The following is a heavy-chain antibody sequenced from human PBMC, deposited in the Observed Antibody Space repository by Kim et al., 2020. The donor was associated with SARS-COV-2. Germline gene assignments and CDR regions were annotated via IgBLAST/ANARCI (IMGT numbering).Heavy chain of an antibody. V-gene: IGHV3-48*02. D-gene: IGHD6-13*01. J-gene: IGHJ6*02. CDR3: ATIAAAGSLYYYYGMDV. Sequence: VKGRFTIPRDNAKNSLYLQMNSLSDEDPAVYYCATIAAAGSLYYYYGMDVWGQGTTVTVSS.